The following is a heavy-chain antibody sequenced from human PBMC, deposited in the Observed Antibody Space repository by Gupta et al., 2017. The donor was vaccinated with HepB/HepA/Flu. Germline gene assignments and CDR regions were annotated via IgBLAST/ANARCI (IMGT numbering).Heavy chain of an antibody. Sequence: QVQLVQSGAEVKKPGASVKVCCKASGYTFTGYYMHWVRQAPGQGLEWMGWINPNSGGTNYVQKFQGRVTMTRDTSISTAYMELSRQRSNDTAVYYCARDFNTAMTPSHWGQGTLVTVSS. D-gene: IGHD5-18*01. V-gene: IGHV1-2*02. CDR1: GYTFTGYY. CDR3: ARDFNTAMTPSH. CDR2: INPNSGGT. J-gene: IGHJ4*02.